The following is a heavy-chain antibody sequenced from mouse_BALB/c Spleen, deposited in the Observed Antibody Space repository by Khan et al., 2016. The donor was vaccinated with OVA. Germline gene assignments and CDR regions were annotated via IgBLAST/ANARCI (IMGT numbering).Heavy chain of an antibody. Sequence: EVQLVESGPGLVKPSQSLSLTCTVTGYSITSGYAWNWIRQFPGNKLEWMGYISYSGGTSYNPSLKIRISITRDTSKNQFFLQLNSVTTEDTATYYCARGNYYGYYFDYWGQGTTLTVSS. CDR1: GYSITSGYA. V-gene: IGHV3-2*02. CDR2: ISYSGGT. J-gene: IGHJ2*01. CDR3: ARGNYYGYYFDY. D-gene: IGHD1-1*01.